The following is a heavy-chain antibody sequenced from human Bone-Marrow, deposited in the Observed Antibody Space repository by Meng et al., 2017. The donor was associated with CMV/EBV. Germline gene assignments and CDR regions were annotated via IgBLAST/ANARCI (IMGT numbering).Heavy chain of an antibody. CDR2: INSDGSST. Sequence: GESLKISCAASGFTFSSYWMHWVRQAPGKGLVWVSRINSDGSSTSYADSVKGRFTISRDNAKNTLYLQMNSLRAEDTAVYYCARGPGTSYYDFWSGYYLNVVGYYYGMDVWGQGTTVTVSS. V-gene: IGHV3-74*01. CDR1: GFTFSSYW. J-gene: IGHJ6*02. CDR3: ARGPGTSYYDFWSGYYLNVVGYYYGMDV. D-gene: IGHD3-3*01.